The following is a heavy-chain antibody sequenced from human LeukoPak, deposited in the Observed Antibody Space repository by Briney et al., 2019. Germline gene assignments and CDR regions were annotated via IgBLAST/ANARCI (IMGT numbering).Heavy chain of an antibody. V-gene: IGHV3-21*01. CDR2: ISSSSSYI. CDR3: ASDGCSGGSCKDGY. D-gene: IGHD2-15*01. Sequence: GGSLRLSCAASGFTFSSYSMNWVRQAPGKGLEWVSSISSSSSYIYYADSVKGRFTISRDNAKSSLYPQMNSLRAEDTAVYYCASDGCSGGSCKDGYWGQGTLVTVSS. CDR1: GFTFSSYS. J-gene: IGHJ4*02.